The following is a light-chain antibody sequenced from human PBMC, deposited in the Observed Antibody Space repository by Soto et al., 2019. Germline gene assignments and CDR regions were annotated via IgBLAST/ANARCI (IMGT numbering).Light chain of an antibody. V-gene: IGLV2-14*01. CDR3: ASYTTSGTVL. CDR1: TSDVGGYNS. J-gene: IGLJ2*01. Sequence: QSVLTQPASLSGSHGQSITISFTGTTSDVGGYNSVSWFQHLPDKAPKLIISEVTLRPSGVSNRFSGSKSANTASLTISGLQAEDEADYYCASYTTSGTVLFGGGTKLTVL. CDR2: EVT.